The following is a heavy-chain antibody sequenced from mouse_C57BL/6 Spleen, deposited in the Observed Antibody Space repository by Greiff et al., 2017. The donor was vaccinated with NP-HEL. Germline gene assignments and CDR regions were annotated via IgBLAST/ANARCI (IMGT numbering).Heavy chain of an antibody. CDR2: IYPRSGNT. CDR1: GYTFTSYG. V-gene: IGHV1-81*01. CDR3: AKAYYSHAMDY. D-gene: IGHD1-1*01. Sequence: QVQLKQSGAELARPGASVKLSCKASGYTFTSYGISWVKQRTGQGLEWIGEIYPRSGNTYYNEKFKGKATLTADKSSSTAYMELRSLTSEDSAVYFCAKAYYSHAMDYWGQGTSVTVSS. J-gene: IGHJ4*01.